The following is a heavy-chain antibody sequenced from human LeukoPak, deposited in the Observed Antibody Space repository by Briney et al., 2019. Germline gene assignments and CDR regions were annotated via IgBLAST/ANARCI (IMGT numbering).Heavy chain of an antibody. CDR1: GGTFSSYA. CDR3: ARDRGYSYGFDY. J-gene: IGHJ4*02. V-gene: IGHV1-69*13. Sequence: SVKVSCKASGGTFSSYAISWVRQAPGQGLEWMGGIIPIFGTANYAQKFQGRVTITADESTSTAYMELSSLRSEDTAVYYCARDRGYSYGFDYWGQGTLVTVSS. D-gene: IGHD5-18*01. CDR2: IIPIFGTA.